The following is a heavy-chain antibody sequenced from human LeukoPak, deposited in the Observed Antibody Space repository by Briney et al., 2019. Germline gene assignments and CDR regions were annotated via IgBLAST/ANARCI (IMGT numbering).Heavy chain of an antibody. CDR3: AKEPTTLDSFYQHNWFDP. CDR1: GFTFSSYG. J-gene: IGHJ5*02. Sequence: PGGSLRLSCAASGFTFSSYGMHWVRQAPGKGLEWVAFMRYDGSNKYYADSVKGRSTISRDNSKNTLYLQMNSLRAEDTAVYYCAKEPTTLDSFYQHNWFDPWGQGTLVTVSS. V-gene: IGHV3-30*02. CDR2: MRYDGSNK. D-gene: IGHD3-16*02.